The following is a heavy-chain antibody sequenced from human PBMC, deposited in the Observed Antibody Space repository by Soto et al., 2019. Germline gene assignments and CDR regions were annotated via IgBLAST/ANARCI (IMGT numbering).Heavy chain of an antibody. CDR3: AKGRGGSGSLTPRVDF. CDR2: ISGGGDTT. CDR1: GFTFNNYA. V-gene: IGHV3-23*01. D-gene: IGHD3-10*01. J-gene: IGHJ4*02. Sequence: EVQLLESGGGLVQPGGSLRLSCAASGFTFNNYAMSWVRQAPGKGLEWVSAISGGGDTTSYADSVKGRFTVSRDGSKNTLYLRMSGLRAEDTAVYYCAKGRGGSGSLTPRVDFWGQGTLVTVSS.